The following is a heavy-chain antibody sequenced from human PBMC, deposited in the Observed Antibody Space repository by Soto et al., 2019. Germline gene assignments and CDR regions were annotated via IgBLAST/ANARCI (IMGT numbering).Heavy chain of an antibody. CDR2: IYYSGST. D-gene: IGHD6-13*01. J-gene: IGHJ4*02. V-gene: IGHV4-31*03. CDR3: ARDYGGSSWPGYFDY. CDR1: GGSISSGGYY. Sequence: QVQLQESGPGLVKPSQTLSLTCTVSGGSISSGGYYWSWIHQHPGKGLEWSGHIYYSGSTYYNPSRKSRVTISVDTSKNQFSLKLSSVTAADTAVYYCARDYGGSSWPGYFDYWGQGTLVTVSS.